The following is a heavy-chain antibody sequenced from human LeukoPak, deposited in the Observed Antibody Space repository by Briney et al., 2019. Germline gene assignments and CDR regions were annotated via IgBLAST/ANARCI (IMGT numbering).Heavy chain of an antibody. J-gene: IGHJ4*02. V-gene: IGHV4-59*12. CDR2: VFYSGGT. D-gene: IGHD3-10*01. CDR3: ARELRGYYGP. Sequence: SETLSLTCTISGGSTTGYFWSWIRQPPGKGLEWIGYVFYSGGTLYNPSLESRVTISVDTSKTHFSLELTSVTAADTAVYYCARELRGYYGPWGQGTLVTVSS. CDR1: GGSTTGYF.